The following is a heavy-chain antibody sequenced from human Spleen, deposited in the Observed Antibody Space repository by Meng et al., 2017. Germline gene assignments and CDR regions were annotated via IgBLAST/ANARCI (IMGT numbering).Heavy chain of an antibody. CDR1: GYTFTGYY. J-gene: IGHJ6*02. V-gene: IGHV1-18*04. CDR2: ISAYNGNT. D-gene: IGHD6-19*01. CDR3: ARDSSNSSGWYSGLRYYYYYGMDV. Sequence: ASVKVSCKASGYTFTGYYIHWVRQAPGQGLEWMGWISAYNGNTNYAQKLQGRVTMTTDTSTSTAYMELRSLRSDDTAVYYCARDSSNSSGWYSGLRYYYYYGMDVWGQGTTVTVSS.